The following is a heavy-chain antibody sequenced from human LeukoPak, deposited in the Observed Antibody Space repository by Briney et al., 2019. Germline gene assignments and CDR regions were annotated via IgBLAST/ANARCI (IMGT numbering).Heavy chain of an antibody. J-gene: IGHJ4*02. V-gene: IGHV3-21*01. CDR2: ISSGSTYM. CDR3: AIVRSVPAARDSSLGIDY. D-gene: IGHD2-2*01. Sequence: GGSLRLSCAASGFTFSSYSMNWVRQAPGKGLEWVSSISSGSTYMYYADSVKGRFTISRDNAKNSLYLQMNSLRAEDTAVYYCAIVRSVPAARDSSLGIDYWGQGTLVTVSS. CDR1: GFTFSSYS.